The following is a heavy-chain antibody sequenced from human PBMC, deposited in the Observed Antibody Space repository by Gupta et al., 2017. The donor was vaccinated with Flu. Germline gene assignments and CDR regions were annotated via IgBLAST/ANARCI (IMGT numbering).Heavy chain of an antibody. CDR3: ARGYCTTSACYYYFDF. D-gene: IGHD2-8*01. Sequence: EVQLVESGGGLVKPGGSLGLSCAASGFSFSTYTMNWVRQAPGKGLEWVSSITSSSTYKYYADSVKGRFTISRDNAKNSLYLQMNSLRAEDTAVYYCARGYCTTSACYYYFDFWGQGTLVTVSS. CDR2: ITSSSTYK. J-gene: IGHJ4*02. CDR1: GFSFSTYT. V-gene: IGHV3-21*01.